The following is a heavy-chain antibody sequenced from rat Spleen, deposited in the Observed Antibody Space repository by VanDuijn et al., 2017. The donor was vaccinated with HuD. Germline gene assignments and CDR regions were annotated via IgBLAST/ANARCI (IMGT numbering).Heavy chain of an antibody. J-gene: IGHJ3*01. CDR3: ARDKGGQLRGFAY. V-gene: IGHV2-41*01. CDR2: IWNTGGT. D-gene: IGHD1-10*01. CDR1: GFSLTTYN. Sequence: QVQLKESGPGLVQPSQTLSLTCTVAGFSLTTYNVHWVRQPPGKGLEWMGVIWNTGGTRYNSVFKSRLSISKDNSKSQVFLKMNSLQTEDTATYYCARDKGGQLRGFAYWGQGTLVTVSS.